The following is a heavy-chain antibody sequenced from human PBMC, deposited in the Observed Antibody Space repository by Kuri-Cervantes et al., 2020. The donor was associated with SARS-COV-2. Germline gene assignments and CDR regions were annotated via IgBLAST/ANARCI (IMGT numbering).Heavy chain of an antibody. D-gene: IGHD2-8*01. CDR2: INHSGST. Sequence: GSLRLSCAVSGYSISSGYYWGWIRQPPGKGLEWIGEINHSGSTNYNPSLKSRVTISVDTSKNQSSLKLSSVTAADTAVYYCAKRGGYCTNGVCYPRGGWFDPWGQGTLVTVSS. V-gene: IGHV4-38-2*01. J-gene: IGHJ5*02. CDR1: GYSISSGYY. CDR3: AKRGGYCTNGVCYPRGGWFDP.